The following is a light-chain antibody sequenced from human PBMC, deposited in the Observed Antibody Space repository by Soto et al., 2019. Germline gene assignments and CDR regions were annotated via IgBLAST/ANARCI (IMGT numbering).Light chain of an antibody. Sequence: QSALTQPPSAPGSPGQSVTISCTGSNSDVGAYNYVSWYQQHPGKSPKLMIYEVTKRPSGVPDRFSGSKSGNTASLTVSGLQAEDEGDYYCSSYGGTNNYVVFGGGTKVTVL. CDR3: SSYGGTNNYVV. CDR1: NSDVGAYNY. J-gene: IGLJ2*01. CDR2: EVT. V-gene: IGLV2-8*01.